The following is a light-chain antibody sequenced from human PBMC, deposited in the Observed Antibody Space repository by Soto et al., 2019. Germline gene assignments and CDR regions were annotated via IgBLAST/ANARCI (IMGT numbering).Light chain of an antibody. Sequence: NFMLTQPHSVSESPGKTVTISCTRSSGSIASNYVQWYQQRPGSAPTTVIYEDNQRPSGVPDRFSGSIDSSSNSASLPISGLKTEDEADYSCQSYDSSNLYVFGTGTKLTV. V-gene: IGLV6-57*04. CDR3: QSYDSSNLYV. CDR1: SGSIASNY. J-gene: IGLJ1*01. CDR2: EDN.